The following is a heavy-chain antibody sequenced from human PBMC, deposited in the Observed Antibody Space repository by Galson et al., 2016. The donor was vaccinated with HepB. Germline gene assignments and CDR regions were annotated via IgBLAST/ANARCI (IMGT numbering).Heavy chain of an antibody. Sequence: PGKGLVWVASISSSSATIYYVDSVKGRFAVSRDNAKNSVYLQMNSLRVEDTAVYYCTRDGALPGGWVWIDPWGQGTLVIVSS. CDR3: TRDGALPGGWVWIDP. J-gene: IGHJ5*02. V-gene: IGHV3-48*04. CDR2: ISSSSATI. D-gene: IGHD6-19*01.